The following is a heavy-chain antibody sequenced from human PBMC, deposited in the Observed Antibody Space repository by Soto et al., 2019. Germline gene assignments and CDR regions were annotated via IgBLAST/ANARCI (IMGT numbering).Heavy chain of an antibody. V-gene: IGHV4-31*03. CDR1: GGSISSGGYY. Sequence: NPSETLSLTCTVSGGSISSGGYYWSWIRQHPGKGLEWIGYIYYSGSTYYNPSLKSRVTISVDTSKIQFSLKLSSVTAADTAVYYCAREEGYSYGYEYYYYGMDVWGQGTTVTVSS. CDR3: AREEGYSYGYEYYYYGMDV. J-gene: IGHJ6*02. D-gene: IGHD5-18*01. CDR2: IYYSGST.